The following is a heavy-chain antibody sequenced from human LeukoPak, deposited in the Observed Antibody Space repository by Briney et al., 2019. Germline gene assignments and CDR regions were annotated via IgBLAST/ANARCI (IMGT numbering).Heavy chain of an antibody. D-gene: IGHD2-15*01. V-gene: IGHV3-7*01. CDR1: GFTFSSYW. J-gene: IGHJ4*02. CDR3: AKDLTSGGYDY. Sequence: PGGSLRLSCAASGFTFSSYWMSGVRQAPGKGLEGVANIKQDGSEKYYVDSVKGRCTISRYNDKNSLYLQMNRLRAEDTAVYYCAKDLTSGGYDYWGQGTLVTVSS. CDR2: IKQDGSEK.